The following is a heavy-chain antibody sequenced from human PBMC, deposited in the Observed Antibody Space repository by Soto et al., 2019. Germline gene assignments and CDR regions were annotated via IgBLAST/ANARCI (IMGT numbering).Heavy chain of an antibody. CDR2: ISYDGSNK. CDR1: GFTFSSYA. D-gene: IGHD3-10*01. CDR3: ARDYGSGSYLEDY. J-gene: IGHJ4*02. V-gene: IGHV3-30-3*01. Sequence: GGSLRLSCAASGFTFSSYAMHWVRQAPGKGLEWVAVISYDGSNKYYADSVKGRFTISRDNSKNTLYLQMNSLRAEDTAVYYCARDYGSGSYLEDYWGQGTPVTVYS.